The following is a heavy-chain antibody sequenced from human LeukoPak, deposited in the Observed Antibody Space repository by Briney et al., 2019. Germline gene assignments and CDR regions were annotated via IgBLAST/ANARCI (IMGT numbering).Heavy chain of an antibody. V-gene: IGHV1-18*01. CDR2: ISAYNGNT. CDR1: GYTFTSYG. D-gene: IGHD3-16*01. CDR3: ARVGGWDLYYYYYYMDV. J-gene: IGHJ6*03. Sequence: ASVKVSCKASGYTFTSYGISWVRQAPGQGLEWMGWISAYNGNTNYAQKLQGGVTMTTDTSTSTAYMELRSLRSDDTAVYYCARVGGWDLYYYYYYMDVWGKGTTVTVSS.